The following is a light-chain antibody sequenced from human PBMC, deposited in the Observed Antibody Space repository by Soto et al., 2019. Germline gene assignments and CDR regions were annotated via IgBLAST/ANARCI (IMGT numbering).Light chain of an antibody. CDR3: QHYYGTLWT. J-gene: IGKJ1*01. CDR1: QSLLYSSNNKNY. V-gene: IGKV4-1*01. Sequence: DIVMTQSPDSMAVSLGERATINCKSSQSLLYSSNNKNYLAWYQQKPGQPPKLLIYWASTRQSGVPDRFSGSGSETDFTLTISSLQAEDAAVYYCQHYYGTLWTFGQGTKVEIK. CDR2: WAS.